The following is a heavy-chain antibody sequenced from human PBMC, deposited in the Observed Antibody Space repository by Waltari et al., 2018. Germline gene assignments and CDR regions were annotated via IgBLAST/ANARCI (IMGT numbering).Heavy chain of an antibody. Sequence: EVQLVESGGGLVQPGGSLKLSCAASGFTLSASAVHWVRQASVKGLEWVGRIRSRAGDYATTYTVSVRGRFTISRDDSKNTAYLQLNSLKTEDTAVYYCSVGATAPWGQGTLVTVSS. CDR3: SVGATAP. CDR2: IRSRAGDYAT. CDR1: GFTLSASA. V-gene: IGHV3-73*01. D-gene: IGHD1-26*01. J-gene: IGHJ4*02.